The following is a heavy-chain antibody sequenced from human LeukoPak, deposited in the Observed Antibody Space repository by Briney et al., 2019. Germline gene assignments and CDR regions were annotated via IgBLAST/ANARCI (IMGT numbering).Heavy chain of an antibody. D-gene: IGHD3-22*01. CDR3: ARSRSGDSSGYSY. V-gene: IGHV3-11*04. Sequence: SGGSLRLSCVASGFIFNDYYMTWIRQAPGRGLEWLSYISNSGSTIYYADSVKGRFTISRDNAKSSLHLQMNSLRAEDTAVYYCARSRSGDSSGYSYWGQGTLVTVSS. CDR1: GFIFNDYY. J-gene: IGHJ4*02. CDR2: ISNSGSTI.